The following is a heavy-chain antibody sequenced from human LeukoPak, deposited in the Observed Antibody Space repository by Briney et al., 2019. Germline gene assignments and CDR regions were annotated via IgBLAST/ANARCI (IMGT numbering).Heavy chain of an antibody. Sequence: GGSLRLSCAASGFTSSNYWMNWVRQAPGKGLEWVANIKQDGSEKYYVDSVKGRFTISRDNAKNSLYLQMNSLRAEDTAVYYCARDRAMDDYWGQGTLVTVSS. D-gene: IGHD2-2*01. V-gene: IGHV3-7*01. CDR1: GFTSSNYW. J-gene: IGHJ4*02. CDR3: ARDRAMDDY. CDR2: IKQDGSEK.